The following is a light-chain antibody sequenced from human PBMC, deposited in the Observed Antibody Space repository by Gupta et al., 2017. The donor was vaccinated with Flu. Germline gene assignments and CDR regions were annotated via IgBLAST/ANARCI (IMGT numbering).Light chain of an antibody. CDR1: QGISNY. V-gene: IGKV1-33*01. Sequence: PSSLSASVGDRVTIACQASQGISNYLNWYQQKPGKAPKLLIYDASNLETGVPSRFSGSGSGTDFTFTISSLQPEDIAIYYCQQCSNLPRTFGQGTKLEIK. CDR2: DAS. CDR3: QQCSNLPRT. J-gene: IGKJ2*01.